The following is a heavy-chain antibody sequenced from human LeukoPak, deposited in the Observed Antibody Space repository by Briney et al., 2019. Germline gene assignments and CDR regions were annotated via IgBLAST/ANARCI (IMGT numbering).Heavy chain of an antibody. CDR3: AREYYPYYYNMDV. V-gene: IGHV1-8*03. CDR1: GYTFTSYG. Sequence: GASAKVSCKASGYTFTSYGISWVRQAPGQGLEWMGWMIPNSGNTGYAQKFQGRVTITRNTSISTAYKELSSLRSEDTAVYYCAREYYPYYYNMDVWGKGTTVTVSS. CDR2: MIPNSGNT. J-gene: IGHJ6*03.